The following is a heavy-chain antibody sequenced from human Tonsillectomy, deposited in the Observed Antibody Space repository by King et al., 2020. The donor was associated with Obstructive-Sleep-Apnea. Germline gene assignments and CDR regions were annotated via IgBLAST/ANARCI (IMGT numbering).Heavy chain of an antibody. D-gene: IGHD3-10*01. V-gene: IGHV3-23*04. CDR2: INTRGTT. J-gene: IGHJ4*02. CDR1: GFTFSSYC. Sequence: VQLVESGGGMVQPGGSLILSCAASGFTFSSYCISWVRQAPGKGLEWVSAINTRGTTFFAGSVRGRFSISRDNSKYTVNLQVNSLRAEDTALYYCAKEGGGSGVYWVDSWGQGTLVTVSS. CDR3: AKEGGGSGVYWVDS.